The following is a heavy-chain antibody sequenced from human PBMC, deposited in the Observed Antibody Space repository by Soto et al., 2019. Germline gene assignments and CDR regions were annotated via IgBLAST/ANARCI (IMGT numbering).Heavy chain of an antibody. J-gene: IGHJ4*02. CDR3: AREVVTTEWYFDN. CDR2: TSDDGNTK. CDR1: GFTFSRYS. V-gene: IGHV3-30-3*01. Sequence: QVQLMESGGGVAQPGGSLRLSYVTSGFTFSRYSMHWFRQAPGKGLEWVAVTSDDGNTKFYANSVQGRFTISRDNSKNALFLQMNSLRPEDSAVYSCAREVVTTEWYFDNWGQGILVTVSS. D-gene: IGHD1-1*01.